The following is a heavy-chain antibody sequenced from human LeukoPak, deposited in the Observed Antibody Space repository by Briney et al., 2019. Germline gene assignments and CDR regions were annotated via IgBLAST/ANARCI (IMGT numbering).Heavy chain of an antibody. Sequence: GGSLRLSCAASGLTFSNYWIHWVRQAPGKGLEWVSAISGSGGSTYYADSVKGRFTISRDNSKNTLYLQMNSLRAEDTAVYYCARDGVAGTRDYWGQGTLVTVSS. CDR3: ARDGVAGTRDY. D-gene: IGHD6-19*01. V-gene: IGHV3-23*01. CDR1: GLTFSNYW. J-gene: IGHJ4*02. CDR2: ISGSGGST.